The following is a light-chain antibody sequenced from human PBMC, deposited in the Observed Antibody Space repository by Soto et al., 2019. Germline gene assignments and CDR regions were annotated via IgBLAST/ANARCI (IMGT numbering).Light chain of an antibody. J-gene: IGKJ1*01. CDR2: GAS. Sequence: FGLPQSHGPLSLSPGEGATLSCRASQSVSSDYLAWYQQKPGRAPRLLIYGASSRATGIPDTFSGSGSGTDFTLTISRLEPEDFAVYYCPQYGGSPGTLGQGTKVDIK. V-gene: IGKV3-20*01. CDR3: PQYGGSPGT. CDR1: QSVSSDY.